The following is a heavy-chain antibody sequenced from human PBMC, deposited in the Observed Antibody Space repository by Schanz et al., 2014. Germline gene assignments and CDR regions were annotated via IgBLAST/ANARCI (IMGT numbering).Heavy chain of an antibody. J-gene: IGHJ6*02. Sequence: QVQLVESGGGVVQPGRSLRLSCAASGFIFSSYGLHWVRQAPGKGLEWVAFIWYDGSNKYYADSVKGRFTISRDNSKNTLYLQMNSLRAEDTAVYYCARDFDDRRGYGSGYCLGDCMDVWGQGTTVTDSS. V-gene: IGHV3-33*01. D-gene: IGHD3-10*01. CDR3: ARDFDDRRGYGSGYCLGDCMDV. CDR2: IWYDGSNK. CDR1: GFIFSSYG.